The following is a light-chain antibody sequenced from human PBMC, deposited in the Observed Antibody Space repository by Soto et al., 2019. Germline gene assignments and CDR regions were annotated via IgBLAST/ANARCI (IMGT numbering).Light chain of an antibody. J-gene: IGKJ1*01. V-gene: IGKV1-8*01. CDR3: QQYYTYST. CDR2: GAF. Sequence: AIRMTQSPSSLSASTGDRVTITCRASQYITSYLAWYQQKPGKAPKLLISGAFSLESGVPSRFSGSASGTEFTLTISSLQPDDFATYYCQQYYTYSTFGQGTKVDNK. CDR1: QYITSY.